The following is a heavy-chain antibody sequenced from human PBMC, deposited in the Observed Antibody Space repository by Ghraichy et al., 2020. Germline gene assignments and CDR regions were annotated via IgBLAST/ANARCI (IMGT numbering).Heavy chain of an antibody. CDR2: IYYSGST. D-gene: IGHD6-19*01. Sequence: SETLSLTCTVSGGSISSYYWSWIRQPPGKGLEWIGYIYYSGSTNYNPSLKSRVTISVDTSKNQFSLKLSSVTAADTAVYYCAGSSGWGDFDYWGQGTLVTVSS. J-gene: IGHJ4*02. CDR1: GGSISSYY. CDR3: AGSSGWGDFDY. V-gene: IGHV4-59*08.